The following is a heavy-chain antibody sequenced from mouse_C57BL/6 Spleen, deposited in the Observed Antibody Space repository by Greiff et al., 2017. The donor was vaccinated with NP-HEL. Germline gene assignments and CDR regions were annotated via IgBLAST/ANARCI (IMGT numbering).Heavy chain of an antibody. V-gene: IGHV1-82*01. Sequence: VQLQQSGPELVKPGASVKISCKASGYAFSSYWMNWVKQWPVKGLEWIGWIYPGDGDTYYNEKFKGKSTLTADKSYNTPFMQLSSLTSEDAAVYFCARSGDAPYYAMDYWGQGTSVTVSS. CDR1: GYAFSSYW. D-gene: IGHD3-1*01. CDR3: ARSGDAPYYAMDY. CDR2: IYPGDGDT. J-gene: IGHJ4*01.